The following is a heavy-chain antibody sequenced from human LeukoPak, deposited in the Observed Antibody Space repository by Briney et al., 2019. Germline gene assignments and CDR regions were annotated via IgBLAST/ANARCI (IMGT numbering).Heavy chain of an antibody. V-gene: IGHV3-73*01. CDR1: GFTLSGAA. Sequence: PGGSLKLSCAASGFTLSGAAMHWVRQASGKGLEWLGRIRSKADSYTTACAASVKGRFTVSRDDSKNTAYLQMNSLKTEDTAVYYCRAAVAGDYFDLWGRGTLVTVSS. CDR3: RAAVAGDYFDL. CDR2: IRSKADSYTT. D-gene: IGHD6-19*01. J-gene: IGHJ2*01.